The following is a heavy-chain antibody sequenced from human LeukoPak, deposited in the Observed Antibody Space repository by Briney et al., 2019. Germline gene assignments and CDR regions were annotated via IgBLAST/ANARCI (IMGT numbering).Heavy chain of an antibody. V-gene: IGHV1-69*04. D-gene: IGHD2-2*01. Sequence: ASVKVSCKASGGTFSSYAISWVRQAPGQGLEWMGRIIPILGIANYAQKFQGRVTITADKSTSTAYMELSRLRSDDTAVYYCARERYCSSTSCLDFDYWGQGTLVTVSS. CDR2: IIPILGIA. J-gene: IGHJ4*02. CDR1: GGTFSSYA. CDR3: ARERYCSSTSCLDFDY.